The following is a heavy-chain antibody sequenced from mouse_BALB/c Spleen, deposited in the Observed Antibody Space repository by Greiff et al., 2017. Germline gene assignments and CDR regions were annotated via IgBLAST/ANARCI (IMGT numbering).Heavy chain of an antibody. CDR2: ISSGGSYT. V-gene: IGHV5-6*02. CDR3: ARREYGNYPYAMDY. D-gene: IGHD2-10*02. J-gene: IGHJ4*01. Sequence: EVKLVESGGDLVKPGGSLKLSCAASGFTFSSYGMSWVRQTPDKRLEWVATISSGGSYTYYPDSVKGRFTISRDNAKNTLYLQMSSLKSEDTAMYYCARREYGNYPYAMDYWGQGTSVTVSS. CDR1: GFTFSSYG.